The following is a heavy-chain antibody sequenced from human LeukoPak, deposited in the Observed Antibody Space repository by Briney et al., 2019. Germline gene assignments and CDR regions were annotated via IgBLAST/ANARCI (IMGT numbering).Heavy chain of an antibody. CDR3: ARLSTDTAMASFDY. D-gene: IGHD5-18*01. CDR1: GGSISSSSYY. Sequence: PSETLSLTCTVSGGSISSSSYYWGWIRQPPGKGLEWIGSIYYSGSTYYNPSLKSRVTISVDTSKNQFSLKLSSVTAADTAVYYCARLSTDTAMASFDYWGQGTLVTVSS. CDR2: IYYSGST. V-gene: IGHV4-39*01. J-gene: IGHJ4*02.